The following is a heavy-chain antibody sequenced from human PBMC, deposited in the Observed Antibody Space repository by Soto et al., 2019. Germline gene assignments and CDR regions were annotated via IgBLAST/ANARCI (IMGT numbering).Heavy chain of an antibody. CDR3: LCPKVAERDFDY. D-gene: IGHD6-19*01. Sequence: QVQLVESGGGVVQPGRSLRLSCAASGFTFSSYGMHWVRQAPGKGLEWVAVISYDGSNKYYADSVKGRFTISRDNSKNTLYMQMNNVRAEDTAVYYCLCPKVAERDFDYWGQGTLVTVSS. V-gene: IGHV3-30*03. CDR1: GFTFSSYG. CDR2: ISYDGSNK. J-gene: IGHJ4*02.